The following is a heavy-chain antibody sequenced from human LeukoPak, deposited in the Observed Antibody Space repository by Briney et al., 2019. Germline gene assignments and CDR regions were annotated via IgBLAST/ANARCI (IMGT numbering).Heavy chain of an antibody. D-gene: IGHD6-13*01. J-gene: IGHJ4*02. Sequence: ASVKVSCKASGYTFTRYFMHWVRQAPGQGPEWMGIINPSGGSTSYAQKFQGRVTMTRDMSTSTVYMELSSLRSEDTAVYYCARDGVAAAGYDCWGQGTLVTVSS. CDR3: ARDGVAAAGYDC. V-gene: IGHV1-46*01. CDR1: GYTFTRYF. CDR2: INPSGGST.